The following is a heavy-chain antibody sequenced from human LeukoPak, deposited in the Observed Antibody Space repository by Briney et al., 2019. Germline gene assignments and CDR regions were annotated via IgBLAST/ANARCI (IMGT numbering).Heavy chain of an antibody. CDR3: ARTKNWEPLDY. CDR2: IYYSGST. J-gene: IGHJ4*02. V-gene: IGHV4-59*12. D-gene: IGHD1-26*01. CDR1: GGSISSYY. Sequence: SETLSLTCSVSGGSISSYYWNWIRQPPGKELEWIGYIYYSGSTNYNPSLKSRVTISVDTSKNQFSLKLSSVTAADTAVYYCARTKNWEPLDYWGQGTLVTVSS.